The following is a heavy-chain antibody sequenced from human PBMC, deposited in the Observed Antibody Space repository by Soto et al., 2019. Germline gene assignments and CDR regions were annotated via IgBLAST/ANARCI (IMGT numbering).Heavy chain of an antibody. J-gene: IGHJ6*02. Sequence: GGSLRLSCAASGFTFSSYGMHWVRQAPGKGLEWVAVIWYDGSNKYYADSVKGRFTISRDNSKNTLYLQMNSLRAEDTAVYYCATSMVSWFRHYYGMDVWGQGTTVTVSS. CDR3: ATSMVSWFRHYYGMDV. CDR2: IWYDGSNK. V-gene: IGHV3-33*01. CDR1: GFTFSSYG. D-gene: IGHD3-10*01.